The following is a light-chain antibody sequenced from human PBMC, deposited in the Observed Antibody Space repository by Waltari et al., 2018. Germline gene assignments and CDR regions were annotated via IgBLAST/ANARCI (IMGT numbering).Light chain of an antibody. V-gene: IGKV3-20*01. CDR1: QSVISSY. CDR2: GAS. Sequence: EIILTQSPGTLSLSPGERATLSCRASQSVISSYLAWYQQKPGQTPRLLIYGASSRATGIPDRCSGSGAGTDVTVTISRLEPEDFAMYYCQQYGKSPPQTFGQGTKVEIK. CDR3: QQYGKSPPQT. J-gene: IGKJ1*01.